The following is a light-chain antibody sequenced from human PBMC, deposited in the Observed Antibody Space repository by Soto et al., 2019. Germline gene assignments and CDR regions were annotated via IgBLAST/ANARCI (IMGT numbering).Light chain of an antibody. V-gene: IGKV1-5*01. J-gene: IGKJ2*01. CDR3: QNQGT. CDR1: QGISTW. Sequence: DIQMTQSPSTLSASVGDRVTITCRASQGISTWLAWYQQKPGKAPKFLIYDASSLESGVPSRFSGSGSGTEFTLTISHLQPNDFAPYCCQNQGTFGQGTKLEIK. CDR2: DAS.